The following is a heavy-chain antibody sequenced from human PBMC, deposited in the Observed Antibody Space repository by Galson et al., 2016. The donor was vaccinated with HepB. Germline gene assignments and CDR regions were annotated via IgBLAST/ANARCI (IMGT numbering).Heavy chain of an antibody. CDR2: INHSGST. CDR3: ARGTRYNWNYVDY. CDR1: GGSFNDYY. J-gene: IGHJ4*02. D-gene: IGHD1-7*01. V-gene: IGHV4-34*01. Sequence: ETLSLTCTISGGSFNDYYWSWIRQSPGKGLEWIGEINHSGSTNYNPSLKSRVTVSLDTSKNQFSLNLTSVTAADTAVYYCARGTRYNWNYVDYWGPGTLVTVSS.